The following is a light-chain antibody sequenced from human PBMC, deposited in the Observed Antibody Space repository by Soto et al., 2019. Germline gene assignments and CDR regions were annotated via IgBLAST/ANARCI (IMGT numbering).Light chain of an antibody. CDR1: QSISSW. Sequence: DIQMTQSPSTLSASVGDRVTITCRASQSISSWSAWYQQKPGKAPKLLIYDASSLESGVPSRFSGSGSGTEFTLTINGLQPDDFATYYCQQYDGYSPQTFGQGTKVDIK. J-gene: IGKJ1*01. CDR3: QQYDGYSPQT. CDR2: DAS. V-gene: IGKV1-5*01.